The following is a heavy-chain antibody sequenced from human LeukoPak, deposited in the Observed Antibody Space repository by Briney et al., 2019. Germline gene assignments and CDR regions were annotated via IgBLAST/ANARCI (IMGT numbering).Heavy chain of an antibody. D-gene: IGHD6-13*01. CDR1: GGSISSYY. CDR2: SYYSGST. J-gene: IGHJ4*02. Sequence: SETLSLTCTVSGGSISSYYRSWIRQPPGKGLEWIGYSYYSGSTNYNPSLKSRVTISVDTSKNQFSLKLTSSTAADTAVYYCARESAAGPFDYWGQGTLVTVSS. CDR3: ARESAAGPFDY. V-gene: IGHV4-59*01.